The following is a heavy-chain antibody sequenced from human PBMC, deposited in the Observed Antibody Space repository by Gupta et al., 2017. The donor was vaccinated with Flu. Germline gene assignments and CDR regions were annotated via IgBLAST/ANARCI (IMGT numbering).Heavy chain of an antibody. CDR3: AKRVTTGWGKGAFDI. Sequence: EVQLLESGGGLIQRGGSLRLSRAASGLTFVGDAMSGLRRAPGKGLEWVSAISGSGGSTYYADSVKGRFTISRDNSKNTLYLQMNSLRAEDTAVYYCAKRVTTGWGKGAFDIWGQGTMVTVSS. CDR2: ISGSGGST. V-gene: IGHV3-23*01. D-gene: IGHD4-17*01. J-gene: IGHJ3*02. CDR1: GLTFVGDA.